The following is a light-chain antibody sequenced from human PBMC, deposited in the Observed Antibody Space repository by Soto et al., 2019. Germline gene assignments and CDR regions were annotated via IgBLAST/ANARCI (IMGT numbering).Light chain of an antibody. CDR2: EVV. Sequence: QSALTQPPSASGSPGQSVTISCTGTKSDIGVYDFVSWYQHHPGKAPRLIIYEVVQRPSGVPDRFSGSKSGNTASLTVSGLQAADEADCFCKSYAGSNTYVFGSGTKVTV. J-gene: IGLJ1*01. CDR3: KSYAGSNTYV. V-gene: IGLV2-8*01. CDR1: KSDIGVYDF.